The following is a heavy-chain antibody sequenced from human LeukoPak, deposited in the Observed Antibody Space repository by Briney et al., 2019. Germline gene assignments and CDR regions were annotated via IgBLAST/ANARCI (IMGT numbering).Heavy chain of an antibody. J-gene: IGHJ4*02. V-gene: IGHV3-20*04. CDR3: AKDVGPSSGFYPIDY. CDR2: ISWNGGSI. D-gene: IGHD3-22*01. Sequence: RAGGSLRLSCAASGFTFDDYGMSWVRQAPGKGLEWVSGISWNGGSIDYADSLKGRFTISRDNAKNSLYLQMNSLRAEDTALYYCAKDVGPSSGFYPIDYWGQGTLVTVSS. CDR1: GFTFDDYG.